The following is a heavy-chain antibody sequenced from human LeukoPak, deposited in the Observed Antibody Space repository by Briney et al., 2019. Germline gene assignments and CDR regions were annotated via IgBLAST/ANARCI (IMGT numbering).Heavy chain of an antibody. CDR3: ARLSVVHTLMGDYYYYMDV. Sequence: SETLSLTCTVSGGSISSYYWSWIRQPPGKGLEWIGYIYTSGSTNYNPSLKSRVTISVDTSKHQFSLKLSSVTAADTAVYYCARLSVVHTLMGDYYYYMDVWGKGTTVTVSS. V-gene: IGHV4-4*09. D-gene: IGHD1-1*01. J-gene: IGHJ6*03. CDR1: GGSISSYY. CDR2: IYTSGST.